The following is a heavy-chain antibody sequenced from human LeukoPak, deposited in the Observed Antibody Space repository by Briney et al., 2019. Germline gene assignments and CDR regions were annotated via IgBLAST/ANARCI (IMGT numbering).Heavy chain of an antibody. CDR3: AREGFESGYSGYDLDY. D-gene: IGHD5-12*01. CDR2: INPNSGGT. CDR1: GYTFTGYY. V-gene: IGHV1-2*02. Sequence: ASVKVSCKASGYTFTGYYMHWVRQAPGQGLEWMGWINPNSGGTNYAQKFQGRVTMTGDTSISTAYMELSRLRSDDTAVYYCAREGFESGYSGYDLDYWGQGTLVTVSS. J-gene: IGHJ4*02.